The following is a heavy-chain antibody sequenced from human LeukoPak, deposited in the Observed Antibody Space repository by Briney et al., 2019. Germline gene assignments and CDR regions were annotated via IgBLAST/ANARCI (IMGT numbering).Heavy chain of an antibody. CDR1: EFTFSNHW. J-gene: IGHJ3*01. CDR2: INSDGSST. V-gene: IGHV3-74*01. CDR3: AREKSAWDAPDAFDL. Sequence: GGSLRLSCADSEFTFSNHWMHWVRHVPGKGLVWVSRINSDGSSTSYADSVKGRFTISRDNAKNTLYLQMNSLRAEDTAVYYCAREKSAWDAPDAFDLWGQGTMVTVSS. D-gene: IGHD1-26*01.